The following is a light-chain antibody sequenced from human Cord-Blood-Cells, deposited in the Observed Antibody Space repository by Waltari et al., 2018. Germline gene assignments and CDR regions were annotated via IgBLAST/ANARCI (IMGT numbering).Light chain of an antibody. J-gene: IGKJ5*01. CDR2: DAS. V-gene: IGKV1-33*01. CDR3: QQYDNLPIT. Sequence: DIQMTQSPSSLSASVGDRVTITCQASQDISNYLNWYQQKPGKAPKHLIYDASNLETWVPSRFSGSGSGTDFTFTISSLQPEDIATYYCQQYDNLPITCGQGTRLQIK. CDR1: QDISNY.